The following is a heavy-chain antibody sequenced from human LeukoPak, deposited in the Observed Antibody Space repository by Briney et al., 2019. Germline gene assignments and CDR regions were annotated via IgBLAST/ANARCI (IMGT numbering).Heavy chain of an antibody. Sequence: SETLSLTCTVSGGSISSYYWSWIRQPPGKGLEWIGYIYYSGSTNYNPSLKSRVTISVDTSKNQFSLKLSSVTAADMAVYYCARGYGDYYYYYMDVWGKGTTVTVSS. D-gene: IGHD4-17*01. J-gene: IGHJ6*03. CDR2: IYYSGST. V-gene: IGHV4-59*01. CDR3: ARGYGDYYYYYMDV. CDR1: GGSISSYY.